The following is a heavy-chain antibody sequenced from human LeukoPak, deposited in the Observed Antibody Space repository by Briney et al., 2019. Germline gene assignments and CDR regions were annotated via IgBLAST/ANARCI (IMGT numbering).Heavy chain of an antibody. V-gene: IGHV4-38-2*02. Sequence: SXXLSLTCTVSGYSISSGYYWGWIRPPPGKGLEWIGTIYRSGSTYYNPSLKRRVTISEDTSRNQFSLQLSSVTAADTAVYYCARNAGDYTKPSDYWGQGTLVTVSS. CDR3: ARNAGDYTKPSDY. J-gene: IGHJ4*02. CDR1: GYSISSGYY. CDR2: IYRSGST. D-gene: IGHD4-11*01.